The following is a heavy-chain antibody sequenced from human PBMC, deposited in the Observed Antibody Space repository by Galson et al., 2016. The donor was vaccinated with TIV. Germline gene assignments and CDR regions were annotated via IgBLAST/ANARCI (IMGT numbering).Heavy chain of an antibody. CDR3: AAGGFCSNSACYYGGLDY. J-gene: IGHJ4*02. CDR2: ISGHNGNA. Sequence: SVTVSCKASGYMFASYGITWVRQAPGQGLEWMGWISGHNGNANYAQRLQDRLSMTTDTSTNTAYMELRSLRSDDTAVYYCAAGGFCSNSACYYGGLDYWGRGTLVTVSS. V-gene: IGHV1-18*01. CDR1: GYMFASYG. D-gene: IGHD2-21*01.